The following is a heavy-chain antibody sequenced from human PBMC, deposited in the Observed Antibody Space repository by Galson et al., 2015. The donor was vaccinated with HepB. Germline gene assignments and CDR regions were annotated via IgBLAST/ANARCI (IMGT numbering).Heavy chain of an antibody. CDR1: GFTFSSYG. CDR3: ARVPYCSSTSCYTHITFDI. D-gene: IGHD2-2*02. CDR2: ISSSSSTI. V-gene: IGHV3-48*01. Sequence: SLRLSCAASGFTFSSYGMNWVRQAPGKGLEWVSYISSSSSTIYYADSVKGRFTISRDNAKNSLYLQMNSLRAEDTAVYYCARVPYCSSTSCYTHITFDIWGQGTMVTVSS. J-gene: IGHJ3*02.